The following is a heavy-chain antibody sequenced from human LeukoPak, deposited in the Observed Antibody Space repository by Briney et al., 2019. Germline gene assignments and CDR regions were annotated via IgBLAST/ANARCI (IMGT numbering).Heavy chain of an antibody. CDR3: ARLNYDILTGYSFDP. CDR2: IYYSGST. V-gene: IGHV4-59*11. J-gene: IGHJ5*02. D-gene: IGHD3-9*01. Sequence: PSETLSLTCSVSGDSISMHYWSWIRQPPGKGLEWIGYIYYSGSTNYNPSLKSRVTISVDTSKNQFSLKLSSVTAADTAVYYCARLNYDILTGYSFDPWGQGTLVTVSS. CDR1: GDSISMHY.